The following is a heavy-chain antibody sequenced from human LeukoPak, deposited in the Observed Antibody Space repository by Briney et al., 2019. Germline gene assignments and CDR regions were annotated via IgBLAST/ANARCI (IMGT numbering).Heavy chain of an antibody. CDR3: SKDYYASGSYPTA. CDR2: ITDVGGST. D-gene: IGHD3-10*01. Sequence: GESLKISCAASGFAFSTYAMNWVRQAPGKGLEWVSTITDVGGSTYYAESVRGRFTVSRDNSKNTVSLQMNSLRVEDTAVYYCSKDYYASGSYPTAWGQGTLVTVSS. CDR1: GFAFSTYA. J-gene: IGHJ5*02. V-gene: IGHV3-23*01.